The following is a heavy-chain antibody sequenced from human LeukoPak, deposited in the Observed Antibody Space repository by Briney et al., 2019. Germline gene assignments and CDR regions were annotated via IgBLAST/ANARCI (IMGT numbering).Heavy chain of an antibody. CDR1: GFTFSSNG. V-gene: IGHV3-33*01. D-gene: IGHD6-6*01. CDR2: IWYDGSKT. Sequence: GGSLRLSCAASGFTFSSNGMHWVRQAPGKGLEWVALIWYDGSKTYYADSVKGRFTISRDNSKNTLSLQMNSLRAEDTAVYYCARRPPTGAALDYWGQGTLVTVSS. J-gene: IGHJ4*02. CDR3: ARRPPTGAALDY.